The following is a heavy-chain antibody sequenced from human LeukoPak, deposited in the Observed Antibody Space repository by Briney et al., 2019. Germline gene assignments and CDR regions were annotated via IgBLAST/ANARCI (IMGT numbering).Heavy chain of an antibody. CDR3: ARDLQNTIFGVVRDYHWFDP. CDR2: ISSSSSTI. Sequence: PGGSLRLSCAASGFTFSSYSMNWVRQAPGKGLEWVSYISSSSSTIYYADSVKGRFTISRDNAKNSLYLQMNSLRAEDTAVYYCARDLQNTIFGVVRDYHWFDPWGQGTLVTVSS. CDR1: GFTFSSYS. D-gene: IGHD3-3*01. V-gene: IGHV3-48*04. J-gene: IGHJ5*02.